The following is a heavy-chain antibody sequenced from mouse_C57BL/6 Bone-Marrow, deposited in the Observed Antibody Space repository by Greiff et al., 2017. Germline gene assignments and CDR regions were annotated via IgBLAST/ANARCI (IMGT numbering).Heavy chain of an antibody. J-gene: IGHJ2*01. CDR2: ISSGGSYT. CDR3: ARYLLRCFDY. V-gene: IGHV5-6*01. Sequence: VQLQESGGDLVKPGGSLKLSCAASGFTFSSYGMSWVRQTPDKRLEWVATISSGGSYTYYPDSVKGRFTISRDNAKNTLYLQMSSLKSEDTAMYYCARYLLRCFDYWGQGTTLTVSS. CDR1: GFTFSSYG. D-gene: IGHD1-1*01.